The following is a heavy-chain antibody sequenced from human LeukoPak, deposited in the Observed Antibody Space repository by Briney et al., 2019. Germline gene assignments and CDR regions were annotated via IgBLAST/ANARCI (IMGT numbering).Heavy chain of an antibody. Sequence: PGGSLRLSCAASGFTFSTYAMSWVRQAPGKGLEWVSSITSSGESTYYAGSVKGQFTISRDNSKNTVYLQMNSLRAEDTAVYYCAGDLGAVVPAAIDFDYWGQGTLVTVSS. CDR2: ITSSGEST. J-gene: IGHJ4*02. D-gene: IGHD2-2*01. CDR3: AGDLGAVVPAAIDFDY. CDR1: GFTFSTYA. V-gene: IGHV3-23*01.